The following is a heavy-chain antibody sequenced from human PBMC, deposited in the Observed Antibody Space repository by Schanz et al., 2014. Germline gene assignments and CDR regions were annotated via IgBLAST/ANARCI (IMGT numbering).Heavy chain of an antibody. CDR1: GFTFSSHW. Sequence: EVQLVESGGGLVQPGKSLRLSCAASGFTFSSHWMHWVRQDPGKGLVWVARINSVGSNTDYADSVTGRFTISRDNAKNTLYLQMNTLRAEDTAVYYCAKERFGEVSAFDIWGQGTMVTVSS. V-gene: IGHV3-74*01. D-gene: IGHD3-10*01. J-gene: IGHJ3*02. CDR3: AKERFGEVSAFDI. CDR2: INSVGSNT.